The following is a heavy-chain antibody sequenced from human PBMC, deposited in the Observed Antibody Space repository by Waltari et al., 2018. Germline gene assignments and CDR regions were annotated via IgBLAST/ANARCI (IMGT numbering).Heavy chain of an antibody. J-gene: IGHJ4*02. CDR2: IRAWGCVL. D-gene: IGHD3-10*01. CDR3: ARSIFRGVTAPDY. Sequence: EVQLVESGGALVQPGGSLTLSCAASGFTFSNYGMCWVRQAPGSGWGGVACIRAWGCVLAYADSVEGRLIISRDNSKSTVYLQMNSLRVDDTAVYYCARSIFRGVTAPDYWGQGTLVTVSS. CDR1: GFTFSNYG. V-gene: IGHV3-23*04.